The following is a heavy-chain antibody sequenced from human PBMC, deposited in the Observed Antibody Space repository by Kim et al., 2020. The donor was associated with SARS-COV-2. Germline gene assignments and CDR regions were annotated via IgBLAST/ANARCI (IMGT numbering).Heavy chain of an antibody. V-gene: IGHV4-59*08. CDR3: ARGLGGYYDFWSGYFGGWFDP. J-gene: IGHJ5*02. CDR2: IYYSGST. Sequence: SETLSLTCTVSGGSISSYYWSWIRQPPGKGLEWIGYIYYSGSTNYNPSLKSRVTISVDTSKNQFSLKLSSVTAADTAVYYCARGLGGYYDFWSGYFGGWFDPWGQGTLVTVSS. CDR1: GGSISSYY. D-gene: IGHD3-3*01.